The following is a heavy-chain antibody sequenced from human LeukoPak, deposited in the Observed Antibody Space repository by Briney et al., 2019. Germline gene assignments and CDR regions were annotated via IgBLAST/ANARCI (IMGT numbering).Heavy chain of an antibody. CDR1: GYTFTGYY. D-gene: IGHD4-17*01. V-gene: IGHV1-2*02. Sequence: ASVKVSCKASGYTFTGYYMHWVRQAPGQGLEWMGWINPNSGGTNYAQKFQGRVTMTRDTSISTAYMELSRLRSGDTAVYYCARELAATAVTPDAFDIWGQGTMVTVSS. J-gene: IGHJ3*02. CDR3: ARELAATAVTPDAFDI. CDR2: INPNSGGT.